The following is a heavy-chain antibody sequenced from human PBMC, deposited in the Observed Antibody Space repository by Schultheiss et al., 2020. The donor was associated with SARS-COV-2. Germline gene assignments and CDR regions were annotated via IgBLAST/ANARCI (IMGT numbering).Heavy chain of an antibody. D-gene: IGHD3-22*01. CDR1: GGSFSGYY. Sequence: SETLSLTCAVYGGSFSGYYWSWIRQPPGKGLEWIGSIYYSGSTYYNPSLKSRVTISVDTSKNQFSLKLSSVTAADTAVYYCARLPYYYDSSGYYLAAAFDIWGQGTMVTVSS. CDR3: ARLPYYYDSSGYYLAAAFDI. CDR2: IYYSGST. J-gene: IGHJ3*02. V-gene: IGHV4-34*01.